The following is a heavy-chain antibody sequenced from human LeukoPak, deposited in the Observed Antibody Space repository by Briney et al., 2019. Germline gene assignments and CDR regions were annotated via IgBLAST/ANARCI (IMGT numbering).Heavy chain of an antibody. CDR3: ARAETHTSSMDY. CDR1: GCTFSSYD. D-gene: IGHD6-6*01. J-gene: IGHJ4*02. CDR2: IRTSSYT. V-gene: IGHV3-21*01. Sequence: GGSLRLSCAASGCTFSSYDMNWVRQAPGKGLEWVSFIRTSSYTYYADSVKGRFTISRDNAKTSLYLQMNSLRAEDTAVYYCARAETHTSSMDYWGQGTLVTVSS.